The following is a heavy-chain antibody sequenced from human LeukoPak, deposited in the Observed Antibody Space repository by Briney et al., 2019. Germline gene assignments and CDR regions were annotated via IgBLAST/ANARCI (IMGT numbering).Heavy chain of an antibody. V-gene: IGHV4-59*01. CDR3: ARYSGYDYRRRYFGY. CDR1: GGSISSYY. D-gene: IGHD5-12*01. CDR2: IYYSGST. Sequence: NPSETLSLTCTVSGGSISSYYWGWIRQPPGKGLEWIGYIYYSGSTNYNPSLKSRVTISVDTSKNQFSLTLSSVTAADTAVYYCARYSGYDYRRRYFGYWGQGTLVTVSS. J-gene: IGHJ4*02.